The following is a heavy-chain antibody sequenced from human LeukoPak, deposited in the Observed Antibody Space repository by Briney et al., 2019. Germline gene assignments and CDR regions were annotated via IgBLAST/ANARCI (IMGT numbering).Heavy chain of an antibody. J-gene: IGHJ4*02. CDR2: INPNSGGT. Sequence: ASVKVSCKASGYTFTDYYMHWVRQAPGQGLEWMGWINPNSGGTNSAQKSQGRVTMTRDTSISTGYMELSRLRSDDTAVYYCARGVSGYFYLFDCWGQGTLVTVSS. D-gene: IGHD3-22*01. CDR1: GYTFTDYY. V-gene: IGHV1-2*02. CDR3: ARGVSGYFYLFDC.